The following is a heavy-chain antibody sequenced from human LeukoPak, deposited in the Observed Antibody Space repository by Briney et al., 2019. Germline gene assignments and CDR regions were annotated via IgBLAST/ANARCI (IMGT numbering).Heavy chain of an antibody. CDR3: ARGGYCSSTSCSDQDWFDP. CDR1: GYTFTSYG. D-gene: IGHD2-2*01. CDR2: ISAYNGNT. Sequence: ASVKVSCKASGYTFTSYGISWVRRAPGQGLEWMGWISAYNGNTNYAQKLQGRVTMTTDTSTSTAYMELRSLRSDDTAVYYCARGGYCSSTSCSDQDWFDPWGQGTLVTVSS. V-gene: IGHV1-18*01. J-gene: IGHJ5*02.